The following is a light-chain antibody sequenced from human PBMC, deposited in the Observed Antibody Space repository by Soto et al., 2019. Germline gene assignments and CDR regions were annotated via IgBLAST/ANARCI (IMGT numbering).Light chain of an antibody. CDR2: QDS. V-gene: IGLV3-1*01. CDR3: QAWDSSSHVV. CDR1: KLGDKY. J-gene: IGLJ2*01. Sequence: SYELTQPPSVSVSPGQTASITCSGDKLGDKYACWYQQKPGQSPVLVIYQDSKRPSGIPERFSGSNSGNKATLTISGTQAMDESAYYYQAWDSSSHVVFGGGTKLTVL.